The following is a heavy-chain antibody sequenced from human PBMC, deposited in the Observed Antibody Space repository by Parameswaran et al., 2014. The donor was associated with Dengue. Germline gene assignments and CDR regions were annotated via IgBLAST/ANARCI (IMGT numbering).Heavy chain of an antibody. CDR2: ISYSSTNI. V-gene: IGHV3-48*02. CDR3: ATDFWATDLWAIRNV. Sequence: VRQMPGKGLEWVSYISYSSTNIQYADAVKGRFTTSRDNGKNSMYLQMNSLRDEDTAVYYCATDFWATDLWAIRNVWGQGTLVTVSS. J-gene: IGHJ4*02. D-gene: IGHD3-3*01.